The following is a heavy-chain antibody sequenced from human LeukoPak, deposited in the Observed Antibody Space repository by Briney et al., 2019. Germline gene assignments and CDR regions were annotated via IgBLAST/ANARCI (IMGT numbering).Heavy chain of an antibody. CDR2: ISAYNGNT. CDR1: GYTFTNYG. D-gene: IGHD2-21*02. CDR3: VREGGGDRGRAFDM. J-gene: IGHJ3*02. V-gene: IGHV1-18*01. Sequence: ASVKVSCKASGYTFTNYGISWVRQAPGQGLEWMGWISAYNGNTDYAQNLQGRVTMTTDTLTSTAYMELRSLRSDDTAVYYCVREGGGDRGRAFDMWGQATMVTVSS.